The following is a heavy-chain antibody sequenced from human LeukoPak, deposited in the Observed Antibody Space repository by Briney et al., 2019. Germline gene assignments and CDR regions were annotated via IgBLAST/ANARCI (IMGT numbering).Heavy chain of an antibody. V-gene: IGHV5-51*01. CDR3: ARLRMPRNWFDP. D-gene: IGHD2-15*01. J-gene: IGHJ5*02. CDR2: IYPGDSDT. Sequence: XGXVXXXXGKGLEWMGIIYPGDSDTRYSPSFQGQVTISADKSISTAYLQWSSLKASDTAMYYCARLRMPRNWFDPWGQGTLVTVSS.